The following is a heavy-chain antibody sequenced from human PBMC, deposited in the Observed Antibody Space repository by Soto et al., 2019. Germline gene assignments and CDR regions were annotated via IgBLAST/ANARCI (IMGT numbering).Heavy chain of an antibody. CDR1: GYSISSGYY. J-gene: IGHJ5*02. Sequence: SETLSLTCAVSGYSISSGYYWGWIRQPPGKGLEWIGSIYHSGSTYYNPSLKSRVTISVDTSKNQFSLKLSSVTAADTAVYYCARIKSTGYCSGGSCYSEWDWFDPWGRGTLVTVSS. CDR2: IYHSGST. CDR3: ARIKSTGYCSGGSCYSEWDWFDP. D-gene: IGHD2-15*01. V-gene: IGHV4-38-2*01.